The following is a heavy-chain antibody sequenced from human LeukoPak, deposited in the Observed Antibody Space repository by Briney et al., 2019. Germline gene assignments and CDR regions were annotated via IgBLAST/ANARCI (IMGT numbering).Heavy chain of an antibody. V-gene: IGHV3-53*04. D-gene: IGHD2-2*01. Sequence: GGSLRLSCEGSVFTFSNYAISRRRQAPGKGLEWVSVIYSGGSTYYADSVKGRFTISRHDSKNTLYLQMNSLRAEDTAVYYCGGCRSNSCYFLGYCGQGTLVTVSS. J-gene: IGHJ4*02. CDR2: IYSGGST. CDR3: GGCRSNSCYFLGY. CDR1: VFTFSNYA.